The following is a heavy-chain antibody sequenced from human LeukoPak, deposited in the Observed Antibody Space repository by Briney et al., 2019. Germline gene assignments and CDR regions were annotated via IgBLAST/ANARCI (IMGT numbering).Heavy chain of an antibody. CDR2: ISYDGSNK. J-gene: IGHJ3*02. CDR3: ASEQFSSRGERDFHLLSAFDI. Sequence: GGSLRLSCAASGFTFSSYAMHWVRQAPGKGLEWVAVISYDGSNKYYADSVKGRFTISRDNSKNTLYLQMNSLRAEDTAVYYCASEQFSSRGERDFHLLSAFDIWGQGTMVTVSS. D-gene: IGHD3-16*01. V-gene: IGHV3-30-3*01. CDR1: GFTFSSYA.